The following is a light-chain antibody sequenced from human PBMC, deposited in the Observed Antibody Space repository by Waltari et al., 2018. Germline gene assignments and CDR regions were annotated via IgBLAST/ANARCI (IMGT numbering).Light chain of an antibody. CDR1: HSVGRS. CDR3: QHYVRLPAT. CDR2: GAS. J-gene: IGKJ1*01. V-gene: IGKV3-20*01. Sequence: EIVLTQSPGTLALSPGERATLSCRAIHSVGRSLAWYQQSPRQAPRLLIYGASSRATGIPDRFSGSGSGTDFSLTISRLEPEDFAVYFCQHYVRLPATFGQGTKVAI.